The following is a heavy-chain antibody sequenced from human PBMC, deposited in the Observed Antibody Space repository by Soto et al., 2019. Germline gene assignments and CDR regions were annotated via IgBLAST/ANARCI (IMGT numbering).Heavy chain of an antibody. V-gene: IGHV1-18*04. D-gene: IGHD6-6*01. CDR3: ARELRRYSSSSAYGMDV. J-gene: IGHJ6*02. CDR2: ISAYNGNP. CDR1: GYTFTSYG. Sequence: QVQLVQSGAEVKKPGASVKVSCKASGYTFTSYGISWVRQAPGQGLEWMGWISAYNGNPNYAQKLQGRVTMTTDTSTRTDYMELRRLRSDDTAVYYCARELRRYSSSSAYGMDVWGQGTTVTVSS.